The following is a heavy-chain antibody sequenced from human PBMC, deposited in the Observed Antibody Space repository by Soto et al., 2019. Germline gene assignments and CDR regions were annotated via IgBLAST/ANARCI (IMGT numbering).Heavy chain of an antibody. J-gene: IGHJ4*02. V-gene: IGHV4-4*07. CDR1: GGSFTGDY. D-gene: IGHD2-15*01. CDR2: VFGNGAGTP. CDR3: ARDLPPYGGRRSPPTGAFED. Sequence: PSETLSLTCSVSGGSFTGDYRSWMRQPAGKGLQWIGRVFGNGAGTPIYNSLLKSRARMSADPSNRQFSLPLTSVTAADTAVYYCARDLPPYGGRRSPPTGAFEDWGQGIMVTVSS.